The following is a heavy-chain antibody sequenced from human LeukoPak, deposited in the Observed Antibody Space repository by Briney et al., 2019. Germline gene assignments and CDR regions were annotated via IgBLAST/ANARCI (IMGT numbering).Heavy chain of an antibody. CDR1: GGFIRSCIYH. CDR2: IYTSGST. J-gene: IGHJ5*02. CDR3: ARGIIGLVIGLNWFDP. D-gene: IGHD3/OR15-3a*01. Sequence: PSQTLSLTRPFTGGFIRSCIYHGRWTPHPAEKGLEWIGRIYTSGSTNYNPSLKSRVTISVDTSKNRFSLKLSSVTAADTAVYYCARGIIGLVIGLNWFDPWGQVTLVTVSS. V-gene: IGHV4-61*02.